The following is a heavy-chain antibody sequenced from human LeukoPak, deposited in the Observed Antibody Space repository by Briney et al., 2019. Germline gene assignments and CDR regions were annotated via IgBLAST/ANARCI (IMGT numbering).Heavy chain of an antibody. V-gene: IGHV4-59*12. CDR2: LYNSGST. J-gene: IGHJ5*02. CDR3: AREGCSSTSCYTAWFDP. Sequence: SETLSLTCSVSDDSINSNYWSWIRQPPGKGLEWIGYLYNSGSTNYNPSLKSRVTMSVDTSKNQFSLKLSSVTAADTAVYYCAREGCSSTSCYTAWFDPWGQGTLVTVSS. D-gene: IGHD2-2*02. CDR1: DDSINSNY.